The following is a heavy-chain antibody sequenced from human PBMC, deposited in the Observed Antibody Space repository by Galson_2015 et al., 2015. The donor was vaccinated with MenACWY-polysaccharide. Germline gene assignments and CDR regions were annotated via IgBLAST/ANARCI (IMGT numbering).Heavy chain of an antibody. V-gene: IGHV1-18*01. CDR2: INPYNGNA. CDR1: GYSFSAYG. Sequence: SVKVSCKASGYSFSAYGITWVRQAPGQGLEWMGWINPYNGNANYAQKFQGRVTLTTDTSTSTAYMELRSLRSDDTAVYYCVSSKGLYYLDNSGYYWGQGTLVTVSS. CDR3: VSSKGLYYLDNSGYY. D-gene: IGHD3-22*01. J-gene: IGHJ4*02.